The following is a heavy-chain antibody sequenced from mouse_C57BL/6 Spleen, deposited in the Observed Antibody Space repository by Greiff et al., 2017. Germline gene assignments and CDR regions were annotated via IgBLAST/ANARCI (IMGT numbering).Heavy chain of an antibody. Sequence: EVQLQQSGAELVRPGASVKLSCTASGFNIKDDYMHWVKQRPEQGLEWIGWIDPENGDTEYASKFQGKATITADTYSNTAYLQLSSLTSEDTAVYYCTFRQLRLSYAMDYWGQGTSVTVSS. V-gene: IGHV14-4*01. J-gene: IGHJ4*01. CDR1: GFNIKDDY. D-gene: IGHD3-2*02. CDR2: IDPENGDT. CDR3: TFRQLRLSYAMDY.